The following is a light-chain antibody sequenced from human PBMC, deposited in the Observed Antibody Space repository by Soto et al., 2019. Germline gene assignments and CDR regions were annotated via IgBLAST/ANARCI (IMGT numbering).Light chain of an antibody. CDR3: QCYDSSLSGYV. CDR1: SANIGTNYD. J-gene: IGLJ1*01. Sequence: QSVLTQPPSVSVAPGQRVSISCPGSSANIGTNYDVHWYQQLPGTAPRFLISGFTDRPSGDPDRFSGSKSGTSASLAITGLQAEDEADYYCQCYDSSLSGYVFGTGSKAPS. CDR2: GFT. V-gene: IGLV1-40*01.